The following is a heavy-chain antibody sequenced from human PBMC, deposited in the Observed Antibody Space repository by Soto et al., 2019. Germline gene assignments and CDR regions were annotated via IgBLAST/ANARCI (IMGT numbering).Heavy chain of an antibody. J-gene: IGHJ4*02. CDR2: IIPILGIA. V-gene: IGHV1-69*02. CDR3: ARGPHLGGLGPFDD. CDR1: GGTFSSYT. D-gene: IGHD3-16*01. Sequence: SVKVSCKASGGTFSSYTISWVRQAPGQGLEWMGRIIPILGIANYAQKFQARDTITADKSTSTAYMELSSLRSEDTAVYFCARGPHLGGLGPFDDWGQGPLVP.